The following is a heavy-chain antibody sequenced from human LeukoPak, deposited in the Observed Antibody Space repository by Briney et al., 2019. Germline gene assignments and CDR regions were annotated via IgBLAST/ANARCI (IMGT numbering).Heavy chain of an antibody. Sequence: GGSLRLSCAASGFTFSSYAMHWVRQAPGKGLEWVAVIWCGGSNKYYADSVKGRFTISRDNSKNTLYLQMNSLRAEDTAVYYCARGGQASVEYFQHWGQGTLVTVSS. CDR3: ARGGQASVEYFQH. J-gene: IGHJ1*01. V-gene: IGHV3-33*01. CDR1: GFTFSSYA. D-gene: IGHD6-19*01. CDR2: IWCGGSNK.